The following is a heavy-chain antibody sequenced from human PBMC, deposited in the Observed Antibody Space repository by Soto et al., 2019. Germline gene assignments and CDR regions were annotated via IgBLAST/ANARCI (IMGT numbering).Heavy chain of an antibody. CDR1: GFTFSSYA. D-gene: IGHD3-3*01. J-gene: IGHJ4*02. Sequence: GGSLRLSCAASGFTFSSYAMSWVRQAPGKGLEWVSAISGSAGGTYYADSVKGRFTISRDNSKNTLYLQMSSLRAEDTAVYYCAKEDFWNLVDNWGQGTLVTVSS. V-gene: IGHV3-23*01. CDR2: ISGSAGGT. CDR3: AKEDFWNLVDN.